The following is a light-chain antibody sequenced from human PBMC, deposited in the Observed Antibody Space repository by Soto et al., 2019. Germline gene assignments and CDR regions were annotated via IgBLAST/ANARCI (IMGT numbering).Light chain of an antibody. V-gene: IGLV1-44*01. CDR2: SNN. CDR1: SSNIGSNT. J-gene: IGLJ2*01. Sequence: QSVLTQPPSASGTPGQRVTISCSGSSSNIGSNTVTWYQQLPGTAPKLLIYSNNQRPSGVPARFSGSKSGTSASLAISGLQSEDEADYYCAAWDDSLNGVVYGGGTKVTVL. CDR3: AAWDDSLNGVV.